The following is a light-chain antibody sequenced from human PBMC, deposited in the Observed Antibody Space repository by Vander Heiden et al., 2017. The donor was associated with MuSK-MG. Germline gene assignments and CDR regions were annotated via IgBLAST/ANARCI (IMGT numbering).Light chain of an antibody. CDR1: QSVSSSY. CDR2: GAS. Sequence: IVFTQSPGTLSLSPGERATLSCRASQSVSSSYLAWYQQKPGQAPRLLIYGASSRATGIPDRFSGSGSGTDFTLTIGRLEPEDVGVYYCQQYGSTPPFTFGHGTRLEIK. V-gene: IGKV3-20*01. J-gene: IGKJ5*01. CDR3: QQYGSTPPFT.